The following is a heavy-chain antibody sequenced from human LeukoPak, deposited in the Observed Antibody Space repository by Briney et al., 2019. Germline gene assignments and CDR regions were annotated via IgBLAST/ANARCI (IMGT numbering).Heavy chain of an antibody. J-gene: IGHJ3*02. CDR1: GFTFGDYA. V-gene: IGHV3-49*04. D-gene: IGHD4-17*01. CDR2: IRSKAYGGTT. Sequence: GGSLRPSCTASGFTFGDYAMSWVRQAPGKGLEWVGFIRSKAYGGTTEYAASVKGRFTISRDDSKSIAYLQMNSLKTEDTAVYYCTRVMTTVTPAFDIWGQGTMVTVSS. CDR3: TRVMTTVTPAFDI.